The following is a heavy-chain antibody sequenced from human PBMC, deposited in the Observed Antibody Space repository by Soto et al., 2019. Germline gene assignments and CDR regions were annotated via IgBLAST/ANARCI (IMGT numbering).Heavy chain of an antibody. Sequence: QVQLVQSGAEVKKPGSSVKVSCKASGGTFSSYTISWVRPAPGQGLEWMGRIIPILGIANYAQKFQGRVTITADKSTSTAYMELSSLRSEDTAVYYCARGDYYGSGSYYNSAAEYFQHWGQGTLVTVSS. J-gene: IGHJ1*01. CDR2: IIPILGIA. CDR1: GGTFSSYT. CDR3: ARGDYYGSGSYYNSAAEYFQH. V-gene: IGHV1-69*02. D-gene: IGHD3-10*01.